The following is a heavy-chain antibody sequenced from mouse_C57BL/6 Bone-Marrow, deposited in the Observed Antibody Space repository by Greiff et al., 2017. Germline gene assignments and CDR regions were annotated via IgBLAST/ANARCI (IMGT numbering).Heavy chain of an antibody. Sequence: EVKLQESGGGLVKPGGSLKLSCAASGFTFSSSALSWVRQTPEKRLEWVATISDGCSYTYYPDNVKGRFPISRDNAKNDLYLQMSHLKSEDPAMYYGASDFYDGDYWGQGTSGTV. CDR3: ASDFYDGDY. J-gene: IGHJ4*01. V-gene: IGHV5-4*03. D-gene: IGHD2-3*01. CDR2: ISDGCSYT. CDR1: GFTFSSSA.